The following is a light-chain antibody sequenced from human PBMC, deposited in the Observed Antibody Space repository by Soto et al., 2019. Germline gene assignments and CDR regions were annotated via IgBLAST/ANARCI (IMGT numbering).Light chain of an antibody. CDR3: RQHNVYPLT. Sequence: DIQMTQSPSSLSASVGDRVTITCRASQGVRYDVGWYQQKPGKAPKRLIHGAYTLLSGVPSRFSGSGSDTEFTLTISSLQPEDSATYYCRQHNVYPLTFGGGTKVEIK. J-gene: IGKJ4*01. CDR2: GAY. CDR1: QGVRYD. V-gene: IGKV1-17*01.